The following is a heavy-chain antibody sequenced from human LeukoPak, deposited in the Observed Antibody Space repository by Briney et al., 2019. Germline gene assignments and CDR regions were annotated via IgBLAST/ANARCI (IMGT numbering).Heavy chain of an antibody. D-gene: IGHD6-13*01. CDR1: GGSFSGYY. CDR2: INHSGST. Sequence: SETLSLTCAVYGGSFSGYYWSWIRQPPGKGLEWIGEINHSGSTNYNPSLKSRVTISVDTSKNQFSLKLSSVTAADTAVYYCARGRGNGIVAAGTYAFDIWGQGTMVTVSS. V-gene: IGHV4-34*01. CDR3: ARGRGNGIVAAGTYAFDI. J-gene: IGHJ3*02.